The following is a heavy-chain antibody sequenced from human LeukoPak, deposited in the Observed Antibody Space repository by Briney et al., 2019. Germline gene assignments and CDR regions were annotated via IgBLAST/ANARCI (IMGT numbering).Heavy chain of an antibody. CDR3: ARALRIPKRGYSYGWAYYFDY. Sequence: ASVKVSCKASGYTFTSYGISWVRQAPGQGLEWMGWISAYNGNTNYAQKLQGRVTMITDTSTSTAYMELRSLRSDDTAVYYCARALRIPKRGYSYGWAYYFDYWGQGTLVTVSS. CDR1: GYTFTSYG. J-gene: IGHJ4*02. CDR2: ISAYNGNT. V-gene: IGHV1-18*01. D-gene: IGHD5-18*01.